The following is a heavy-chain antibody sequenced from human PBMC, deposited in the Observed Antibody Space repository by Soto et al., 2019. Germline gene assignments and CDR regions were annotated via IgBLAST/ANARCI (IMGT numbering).Heavy chain of an antibody. D-gene: IGHD3-10*01. Sequence: LSLTCTVSGGSISGYYWSWIRQSPGKGLEWIGYIHYSGRTNYNPSLKSRLTISLDTSKNQFSLKLSSVTAADTAVYYCARHFAFGTGLTDYWGQGTLVTVS. CDR1: GGSISGYY. CDR2: IHYSGRT. V-gene: IGHV4-59*08. CDR3: ARHFAFGTGLTDY. J-gene: IGHJ4*02.